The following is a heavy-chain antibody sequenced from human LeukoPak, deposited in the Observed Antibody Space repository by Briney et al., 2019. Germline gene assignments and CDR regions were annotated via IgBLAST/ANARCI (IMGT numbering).Heavy chain of an antibody. J-gene: IGHJ4*02. CDR3: ATLRVGSGSDPLDD. V-gene: IGHV3-33*01. CDR2: IWYDGSNK. Sequence: GGSLRLSCAASGFTFSSYGMHWVRQAPGKGLEWVAVIWYDGSNKYYADSVKGRFTISRDNSKNTLYLQMNSLRAEDTAVYYCATLRVGSGSDPLDDWGQGTLVTVSS. CDR1: GFTFSSYG. D-gene: IGHD3-10*01.